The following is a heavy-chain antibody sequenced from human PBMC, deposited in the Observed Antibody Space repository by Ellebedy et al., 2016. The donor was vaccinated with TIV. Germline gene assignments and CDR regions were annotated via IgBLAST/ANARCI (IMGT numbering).Heavy chain of an antibody. D-gene: IGHD1-14*01. CDR3: AKLGHRATPDDS. V-gene: IGHV5-51*01. CDR2: IDLSDSDT. Sequence: GESLKISCQGSAYSFINYWIVWVRQMPGRGLEWMGIIDLSDSDTRYSPSFQGTVTISADRSVTTAYLHFNSLKPSDTAVYYCAKLGHRATPDDSWGQGTLVTVSS. CDR1: AYSFINYW. J-gene: IGHJ4*02.